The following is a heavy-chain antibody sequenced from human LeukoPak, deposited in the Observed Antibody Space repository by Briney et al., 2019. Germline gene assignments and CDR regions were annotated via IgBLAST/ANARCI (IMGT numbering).Heavy chain of an antibody. CDR1: GFTFSSYG. V-gene: IGHV3-21*01. J-gene: IGHJ4*02. D-gene: IGHD6-6*01. Sequence: PGGSLRLSCAASGFTFSSYGMHWVRQAPGKGLEWLSSITRSSDYIYYADSLKGRFTISRDNAKNSLYLRMNSLRADDTAVYYCAREPSLYSSSFIDYWGQGTLVTVSS. CDR3: AREPSLYSSSFIDY. CDR2: ITRSSDYI.